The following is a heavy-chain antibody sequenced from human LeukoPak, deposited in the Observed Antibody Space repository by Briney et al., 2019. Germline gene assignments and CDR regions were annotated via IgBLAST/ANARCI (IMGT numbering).Heavy chain of an antibody. D-gene: IGHD6-13*01. J-gene: IGHJ3*02. V-gene: IGHV3-21*01. CDR1: GFSFSSSS. CDR3: ATETTKQLVNTVDI. Sequence: GGSLRLSCAASGFSFSSSSMNWVRRAPGKGLEWVSSISSGSSYIYYADSVKGRFTISRDNAKHSLYLQMNSLRAEDTAVYYCATETTKQLVNTVDIWGQGTMVTVSS. CDR2: ISSGSSYI.